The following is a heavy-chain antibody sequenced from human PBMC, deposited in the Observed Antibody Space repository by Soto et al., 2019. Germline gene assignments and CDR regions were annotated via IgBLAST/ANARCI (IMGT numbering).Heavy chain of an antibody. V-gene: IGHV3-11*05. CDR3: ARDGDSSGWSSLKPFDY. Sequence: PGGSLRRSCAASTFSLSDYYMSLIRHATGKGLEWVSYISGSGTYTKYADSVKGRFTISRDNVKNSLFLQMNSLRAEDTSVYYCARDGDSSGWSSLKPFDYWGQGT. D-gene: IGHD6-19*01. CDR2: ISGSGTYT. J-gene: IGHJ4*02. CDR1: TFSLSDYY.